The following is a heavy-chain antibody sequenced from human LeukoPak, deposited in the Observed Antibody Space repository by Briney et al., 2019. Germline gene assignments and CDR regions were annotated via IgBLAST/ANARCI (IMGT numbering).Heavy chain of an antibody. CDR3: ARHFPHMDYSGWKQGWFDP. CDR2: ISYSGST. Sequence: SQTLSLTCTVSGGSINAYYWSWIRQPPGEGLEWIGDISYSGSTNYNPSLKSRVTISVDTSENQFSLRLISVTAADTAVYYCARHFPHMDYSGWKQGWFDPWGQGTLVTVSS. V-gene: IGHV4-59*08. J-gene: IGHJ5*02. CDR1: GGSINAYY. D-gene: IGHD6-19*01.